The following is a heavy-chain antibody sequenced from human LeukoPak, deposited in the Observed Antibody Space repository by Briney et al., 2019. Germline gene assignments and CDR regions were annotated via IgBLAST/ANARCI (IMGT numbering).Heavy chain of an antibody. D-gene: IGHD2-15*01. Sequence: GESLKISCKGSGYTFTNYWIGWVRQMPGKGLEWMGIIYPGNSEIRYSPSFQGQVTISADKSISTAYLQWSGLKASDTAMYYCAKLGYCSADTCYSYSDYWGQGTLVTVSS. CDR3: AKLGYCSADTCYSYSDY. CDR2: IYPGNSEI. V-gene: IGHV5-51*01. J-gene: IGHJ4*02. CDR1: GYTFTNYW.